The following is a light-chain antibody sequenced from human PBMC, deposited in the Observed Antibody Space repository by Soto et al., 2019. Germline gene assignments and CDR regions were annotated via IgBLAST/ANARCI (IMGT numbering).Light chain of an antibody. Sequence: EIVLTQSPGALSLSPGERATLSCRASQSVSSSYLAWYQQKPGQAPRLLIYGASGRATGIPDRFSGSGPGTDFTLTISRLEPEDFAVYYCQQYGSSFGGGTKVDIK. CDR3: QQYGSS. CDR2: GAS. CDR1: QSVSSSY. J-gene: IGKJ4*01. V-gene: IGKV3-20*01.